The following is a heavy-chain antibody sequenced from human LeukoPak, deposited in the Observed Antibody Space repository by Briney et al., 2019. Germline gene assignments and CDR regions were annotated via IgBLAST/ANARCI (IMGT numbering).Heavy chain of an antibody. Sequence: GGSLRLSCAASGFTFSSYGMHWVRQAPGKVLEWVAVIWYDGSNKYYADSVKGRFTISRDNSKNTLYLQMNSLRAEDTAVYYCARDRAVSNAFDIWGQGTMVTVSS. J-gene: IGHJ3*02. CDR3: ARDRAVSNAFDI. V-gene: IGHV3-33*01. D-gene: IGHD2-8*01. CDR1: GFTFSSYG. CDR2: IWYDGSNK.